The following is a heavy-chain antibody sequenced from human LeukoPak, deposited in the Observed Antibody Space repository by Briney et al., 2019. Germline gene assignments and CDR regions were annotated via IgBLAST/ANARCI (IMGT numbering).Heavy chain of an antibody. CDR1: GFTFSSYG. CDR2: ISYDGSNK. D-gene: IGHD3-22*01. V-gene: IGHV3-30*03. CDR3: ARDLSLIALTD. Sequence: PGRSLRLSCAASGFTFSSYGMHWVRQAPGKGLEWVAVISYDGSNKYYADSVKGRFTISRDNSKNTVYLQMNSLRAEDTAVYYCARDLSLIALTDWGQGTLVTVSS. J-gene: IGHJ4*02.